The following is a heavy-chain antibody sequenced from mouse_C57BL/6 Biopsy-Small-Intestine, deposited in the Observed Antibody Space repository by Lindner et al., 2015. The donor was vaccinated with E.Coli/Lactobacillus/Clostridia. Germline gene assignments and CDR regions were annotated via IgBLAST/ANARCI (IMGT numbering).Heavy chain of an antibody. Sequence: VQLQESGAELMKPGASVKLSCRATGYTFTGYWIEWVKQRPGHGLEWVGEILPGSDSSNYNEKFKDKATFTTDTSSNTAYMQLSSLTTEDSAIYYCARRWGHWHFDVRGTGTTVTVSS. J-gene: IGHJ1*03. CDR2: ILPGSDSS. CDR1: GYTFTGYW. D-gene: IGHD1-1*02. V-gene: IGHV1-9*01. CDR3: ARRWGHWHFDV.